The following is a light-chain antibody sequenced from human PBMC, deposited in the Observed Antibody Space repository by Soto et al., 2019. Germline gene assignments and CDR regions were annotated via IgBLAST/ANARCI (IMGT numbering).Light chain of an antibody. CDR3: QQYNDWPPRWT. CDR2: RAS. Sequence: EIVMTQSPATLSLSPGERATLSCRASQSVTVNLAWYQQKPGQAPRLLICRASTRATGIPARFSGGGSGTEFTLTISSLQSEDFAVYICQQYNDWPPRWTFGQGTKVEIK. J-gene: IGKJ1*01. CDR1: QSVTVN. V-gene: IGKV3-15*01.